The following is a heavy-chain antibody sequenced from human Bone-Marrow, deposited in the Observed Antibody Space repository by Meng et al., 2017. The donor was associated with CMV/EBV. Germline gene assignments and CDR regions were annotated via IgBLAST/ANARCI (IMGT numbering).Heavy chain of an antibody. CDR1: GGSFSGYY. Sequence: SETLSLTCAVYGGSFSGYYWSWIRQPPGKGLEWIGEINHSGSTNYNPSLKSRVTISVDTSKNQFSLKLSSVTAADTAVYYCARGWPTLYWGQGTLVTCYS. J-gene: IGHJ4*02. V-gene: IGHV4-34*01. CDR2: INHSGST. CDR3: ARGWPTLY.